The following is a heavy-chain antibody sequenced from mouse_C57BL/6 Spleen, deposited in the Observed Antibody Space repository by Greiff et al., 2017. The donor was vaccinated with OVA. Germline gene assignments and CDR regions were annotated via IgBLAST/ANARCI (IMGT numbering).Heavy chain of an antibody. D-gene: IGHD1-1*01. CDR3: ATGYYGSSDWYFDV. CDR1: GYTFTSYW. J-gene: IGHJ1*03. CDR2: IYPGSGST. Sequence: VQLQQPGAELVKPGASVKMSCKASGYTFTSYWITWVKQRPGQGLEWIGDIYPGSGSTNYNEKFKSKATLTVDTSSSTAYMQLSSLTSEDSAVYYCATGYYGSSDWYFDVWGTGTTVTVSS. V-gene: IGHV1-55*01.